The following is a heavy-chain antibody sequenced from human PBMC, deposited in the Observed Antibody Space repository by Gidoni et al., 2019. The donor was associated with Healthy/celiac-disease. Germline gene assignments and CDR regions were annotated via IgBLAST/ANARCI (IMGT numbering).Heavy chain of an antibody. CDR3: ARSDYDILTGPISGLFDY. CDR2: IYPGGSDT. CDR1: GYSFTSYW. V-gene: IGHV5-51*03. J-gene: IGHJ4*02. Sequence: EVQLVQSGAEVKKPGESLKISCTGSGYSFTSYWIGWVRQMPGKGLEWMGIIYPGGSDTRYSPSFQGQVTISADKSISTAYLQWSSLKASDTAMYYCARSDYDILTGPISGLFDYWGQGTLVTVSS. D-gene: IGHD3-9*01.